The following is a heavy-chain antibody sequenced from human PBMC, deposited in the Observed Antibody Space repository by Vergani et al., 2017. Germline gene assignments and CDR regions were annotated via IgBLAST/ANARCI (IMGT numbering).Heavy chain of an antibody. CDR2: MNQDGSEK. Sequence: EVHLLESGGGQVEAGGSLRLSCVASGFTFSNSAMSWVRQTSGKGLEWVANMNQDGSEKCYVDSVRGRFAISRDNAKNSLYLQLNSLRAEDTAVYYCARDRLMDVWGKGTTVTVSS. CDR3: ARDRLMDV. V-gene: IGHV3-7*01. CDR1: GFTFSNSA. J-gene: IGHJ6*04.